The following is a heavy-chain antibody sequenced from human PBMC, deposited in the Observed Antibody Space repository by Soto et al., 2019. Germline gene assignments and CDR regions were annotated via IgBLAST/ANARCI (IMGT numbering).Heavy chain of an antibody. D-gene: IGHD1-7*01. Sequence: PSETLSLTCAVSGGSISSSNWWSWVRQPPGKGLEWIGEIYHSGSTNYNPSLKSRVTISVDKSKNQFSLKLSSVTAADTAVYYCARSELPRYHYYMDVWGKGTTVTVSS. CDR1: GGSISSSNW. CDR3: ARSELPRYHYYMDV. CDR2: IYHSGST. J-gene: IGHJ6*03. V-gene: IGHV4-4*02.